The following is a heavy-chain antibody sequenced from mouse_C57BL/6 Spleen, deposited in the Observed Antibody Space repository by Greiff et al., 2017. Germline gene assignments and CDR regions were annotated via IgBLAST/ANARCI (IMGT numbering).Heavy chain of an antibody. CDR3: ARGDYGWYFDV. D-gene: IGHD1-1*01. CDR2: ISSGSSTI. V-gene: IGHV5-17*01. J-gene: IGHJ1*03. CDR1: GFTFSDYG. Sequence: EVNVVESGGGLVKPGGSLKLSCAASGFTFSDYGMHWVRQAPEKGLEWVAYISSGSSTIYYADTVKGRFTISRDNAKNTLFLQMTSLRSEDTAMYYCARGDYGWYFDVWGTGTTVTVSS.